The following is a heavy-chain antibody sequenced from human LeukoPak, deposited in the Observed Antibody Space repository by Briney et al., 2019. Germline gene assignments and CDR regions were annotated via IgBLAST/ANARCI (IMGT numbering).Heavy chain of an antibody. CDR2: FDPEDGET. CDR1: GYTLTELS. D-gene: IGHD5-18*01. CDR3: ATLGGGYSYGNWFDP. J-gene: IGHJ5*02. V-gene: IGHV1-24*01. Sequence: ASVKVSCKVSGYTLTELSMHRVRQAPGKGLEWMGGFDPEDGETIYAQKFQGRVTMTEDTSTDTAYMELSSLRSEDTAVYYCATLGGGYSYGNWFDPWGQGTLVTVFS.